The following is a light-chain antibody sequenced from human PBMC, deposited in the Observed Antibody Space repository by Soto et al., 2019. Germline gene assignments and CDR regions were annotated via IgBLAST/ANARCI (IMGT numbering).Light chain of an antibody. Sequence: EIVLTQSPGTLSLSAGDRATLSCRASQSVSSSYLAWYQQKPGQAPRLLIYGASSRASGIPYRFSGSGSGTDFTLTISRLQPEDFAAYYCQQNYSRPPTFGQGTKVDIK. V-gene: IGKV3-20*01. CDR3: QQNYSRPPT. CDR1: QSVSSSY. CDR2: GAS. J-gene: IGKJ1*01.